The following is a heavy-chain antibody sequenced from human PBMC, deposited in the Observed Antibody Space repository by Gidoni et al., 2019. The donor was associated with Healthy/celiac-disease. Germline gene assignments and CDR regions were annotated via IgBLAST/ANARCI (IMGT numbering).Heavy chain of an antibody. D-gene: IGHD7-27*01. CDR3: ARDHGTGDDY. CDR2: INTTTGNP. Sequence: QVQLVQSGSEFTTPGASVRVSCTASGYTFTNYAMNLVRQATGQGLQWMGWINTTTGNPTYAQGFTGRFVLSLDNSVSTEYMQIRSLKDEDTAVYYCARDHGTGDDYWGQGTLVTVSS. V-gene: IGHV7-4-1*02. CDR1: GYTFTNYA. J-gene: IGHJ4*02.